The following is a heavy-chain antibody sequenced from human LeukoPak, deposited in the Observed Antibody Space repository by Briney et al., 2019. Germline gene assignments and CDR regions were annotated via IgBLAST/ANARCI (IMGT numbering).Heavy chain of an antibody. J-gene: IGHJ4*02. CDR2: ISGSGGST. CDR1: GFTFSSYA. V-gene: IGHV3-23*01. D-gene: IGHD1-26*01. Sequence: GGSLRLSCAASGFTFSSYAMSWVRQARGEGREWVSAISGSGGSTFYADSVKGRFTISRDNSKNTLYLQRNSLRAEDTAVYYCAKDLIVGATDYWGQGTLVTVSS. CDR3: AKDLIVGATDY.